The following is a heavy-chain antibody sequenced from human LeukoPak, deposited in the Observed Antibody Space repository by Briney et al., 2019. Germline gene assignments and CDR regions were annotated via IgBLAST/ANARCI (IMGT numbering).Heavy chain of an antibody. CDR3: ARDDYYGSGSLGESYY. Sequence: RRASVKVSCKASGYTFTSYGISWVRQAPGQGLEWMGRIIPILGIANYAQKFQGRVTITADKSTSTAYMELSSLRSEDTAVYYCARDDYYGSGSLGESYYWGQGTLVTVSS. D-gene: IGHD3-10*01. CDR1: GYTFTSYG. CDR2: IIPILGIA. V-gene: IGHV1-69*04. J-gene: IGHJ4*02.